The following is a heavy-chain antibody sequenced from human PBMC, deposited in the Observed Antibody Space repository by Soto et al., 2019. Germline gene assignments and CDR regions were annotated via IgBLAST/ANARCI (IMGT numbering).Heavy chain of an antibody. CDR2: IYYSGST. Sequence: SETLSLTCTVSGGSISSGGYYWSWIRQHPGKGLEWIGYIYYSGSTYYNPSLKSRVTISVDTSKNQFSLKLSSVTAADTAVYYCASLVPAAIPHWGQGTLVTVSS. CDR3: ASLVPAAIPH. CDR1: GGSISSGGYY. V-gene: IGHV4-31*03. D-gene: IGHD2-2*01. J-gene: IGHJ4*02.